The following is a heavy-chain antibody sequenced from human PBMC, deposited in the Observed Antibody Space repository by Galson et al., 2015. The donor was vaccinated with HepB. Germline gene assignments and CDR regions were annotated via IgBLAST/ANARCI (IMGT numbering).Heavy chain of an antibody. J-gene: IGHJ3*01. V-gene: IGHV5-51*01. D-gene: IGHD3-22*01. Sequence: QSGAEVKKPGESLKISCKGSGYSFTSYWIGWVRQMPGKGLEWMGIIYPGDSDTRYSPSFQGQVTISADKSISTAYLQWSSLKASDTAMYYCARLAGDYDSSGYLGDAFDFWGQGTMVTVSS. CDR3: ARLAGDYDSSGYLGDAFDF. CDR2: IYPGDSDT. CDR1: GYSFTSYW.